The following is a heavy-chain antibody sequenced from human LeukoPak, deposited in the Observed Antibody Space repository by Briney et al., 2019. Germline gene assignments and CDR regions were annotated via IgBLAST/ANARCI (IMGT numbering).Heavy chain of an antibody. J-gene: IGHJ4*02. CDR2: ISGSGGST. V-gene: IGHV3-23*01. CDR1: GFTFSSYA. CDR3: ARGSVGTPPPFEY. D-gene: IGHD2-15*01. Sequence: GGSLRLSCAASGFTFSSYAMSWVRQAPGKGLEWVSAISGSGGSTYYADSVKGRFTISRDNSKNTLYLQMNSLRTEDTAVYYCARGSVGTPPPFEYWGQGTLVTVSS.